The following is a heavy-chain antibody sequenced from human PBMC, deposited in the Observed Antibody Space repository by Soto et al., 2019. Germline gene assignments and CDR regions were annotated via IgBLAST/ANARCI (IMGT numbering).Heavy chain of an antibody. V-gene: IGHV3-33*01. CDR2: IWYDGSNK. J-gene: IGHJ4*02. Sequence: GGSLRLSCAASGFTFSSYGMHWVRQAPGKGLEWVAVIWYDGSNKYYADSVKGRFTISRDNSKNTLYLQMNSLRAEDTAVYYCARKMDTAMVANFDYWGQGTLVTVSS. CDR1: GFTFSSYG. CDR3: ARKMDTAMVANFDY. D-gene: IGHD5-18*01.